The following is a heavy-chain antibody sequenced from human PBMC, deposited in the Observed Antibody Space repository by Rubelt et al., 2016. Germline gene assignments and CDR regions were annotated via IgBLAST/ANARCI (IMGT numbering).Heavy chain of an antibody. CDR3: ARDHSSGWYLEGFFDY. CDR1: GYSISSGYY. D-gene: IGHD6-19*01. CDR2: IYHSGST. V-gene: IGHV4-38-2*02. J-gene: IGHJ4*02. Sequence: QVQLQESGPGLVKPSETLSLTCTVSGYSISSGYYWGWIRQPPGKGLEWIGSIYHSGSTYYNPSLKSRVTISVDTSKTHVSLKLSSVTAADTAVYYCARDHSSGWYLEGFFDYWGQGTLVTVSS.